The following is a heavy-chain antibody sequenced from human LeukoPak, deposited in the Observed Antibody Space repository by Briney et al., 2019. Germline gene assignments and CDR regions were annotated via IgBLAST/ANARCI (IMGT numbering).Heavy chain of an antibody. CDR2: INHSGST. V-gene: IGHV4-34*01. D-gene: IGHD1-1*01. Sequence: PSETLSLTCTVSGGSISSYYWSWIRQPPGKGLEWIGEINHSGSTNYSPSLKSRVTISVNTSKNQFSLKLTSVTAADTAVYYCARAGFAFAPHRGTPFDYWGQGTLVTVSS. J-gene: IGHJ4*02. CDR3: ARAGFAFAPHRGTPFDY. CDR1: GGSISSYY.